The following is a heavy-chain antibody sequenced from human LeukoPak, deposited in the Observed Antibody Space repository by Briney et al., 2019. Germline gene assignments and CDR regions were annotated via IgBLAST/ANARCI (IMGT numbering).Heavy chain of an antibody. V-gene: IGHV5-51*01. CDR1: GYSFTSYW. D-gene: IGHD3-9*01. Sequence: GESLKVSCKGSGYSFTSYWIGWVRQMPGKGLEWMGIIYPGDSDTRYSPSFQGQVTISADKSISTAYLQWSSLKASDTAMYYCARFSSGYYDILTGYSDYFDYWGQGTLVTVSS. CDR2: IYPGDSDT. CDR3: ARFSSGYYDILTGYSDYFDY. J-gene: IGHJ4*02.